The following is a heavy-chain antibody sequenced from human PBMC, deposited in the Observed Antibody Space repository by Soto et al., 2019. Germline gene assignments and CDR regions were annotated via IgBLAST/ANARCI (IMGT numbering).Heavy chain of an antibody. Sequence: SETLSLTCTVSGDSISSNNYHWGWIRQPPGKGLEWIGSMYHSGSTYYNPSLKSRVTISVDRSKNQFSLKLSSVTAADTAVYYCARAGQIDGSGSYYGWFDPWGQGTLVTVSS. V-gene: IGHV4-39*07. J-gene: IGHJ5*02. CDR3: ARAGQIDGSGSYYGWFDP. CDR1: GDSISSNNYH. D-gene: IGHD3-10*01. CDR2: MYHSGST.